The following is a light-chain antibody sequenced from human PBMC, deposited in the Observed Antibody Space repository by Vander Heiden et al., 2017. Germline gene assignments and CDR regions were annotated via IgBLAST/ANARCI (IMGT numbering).Light chain of an antibody. Sequence: ILLPQSPRTLSFSPGERATLPCRASQSSSSSYLAWYRQKPGQVPRLLIYDASSRATGIPDRFSGSGSGTDFTLTITRLESEDSAVYYCQQFGSSSTFGQGTRLEIK. CDR2: DAS. J-gene: IGKJ5*01. CDR3: QQFGSSST. V-gene: IGKV3-20*01. CDR1: QSSSSSY.